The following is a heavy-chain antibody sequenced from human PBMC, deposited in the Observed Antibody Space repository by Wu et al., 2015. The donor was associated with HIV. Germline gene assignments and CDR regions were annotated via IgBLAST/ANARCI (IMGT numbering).Heavy chain of an antibody. J-gene: IGHJ6*02. CDR1: GGIFSNYD. CDR2: TTPMFGTT. V-gene: IGHV1-69*05. D-gene: IGHD3-22*01. Sequence: QVQLVQSGAEVKKPGSSVKVSCKASGGIFSNYDINWVRQAPGQGLEWMGGTTPMFGTTNYAQKFQGRVTITSDVYTSTVYMELSSLRFEDTAVYYCARMIKYYYDHERNYYYCGVDVWG. CDR3: ARMIKYYYDHERNYYYCGVDV.